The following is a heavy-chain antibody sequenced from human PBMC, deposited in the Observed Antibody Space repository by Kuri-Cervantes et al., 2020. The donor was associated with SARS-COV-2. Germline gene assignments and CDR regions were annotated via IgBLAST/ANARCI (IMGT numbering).Heavy chain of an antibody. V-gene: IGHV3-74*01. CDR1: GFTFSDYS. D-gene: IGHD4-23*01. CDR3: ARAVSGGNSHYDF. Sequence: GGSLSLSCAVSGFTFSDYSMHWVRQGPGRGLVWVSRIKSDGSSTSYADSVEGRFTISRDNAKNTLYLQMNSLRAEDTAVYYCARAVSGGNSHYDFWGQGALVTVSS. CDR2: IKSDGSST. J-gene: IGHJ4*02.